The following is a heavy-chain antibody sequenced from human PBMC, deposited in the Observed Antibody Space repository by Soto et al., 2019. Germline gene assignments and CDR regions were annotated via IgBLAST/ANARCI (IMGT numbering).Heavy chain of an antibody. CDR3: AKDWGSRIAAAGTGAFDI. J-gene: IGHJ3*02. V-gene: IGHV3-23*01. Sequence: PGGSLRLSCAASGFTFSSYAMSWVRQAPGKGLEWVSAISGSGGSTYYADSVKGRFTISRDNSKNTLYLQMNSLRAEDTAVYYCAKDWGSRIAAAGTGAFDIWGQGTMVIVSS. CDR1: GFTFSSYA. CDR2: ISGSGGST. D-gene: IGHD6-13*01.